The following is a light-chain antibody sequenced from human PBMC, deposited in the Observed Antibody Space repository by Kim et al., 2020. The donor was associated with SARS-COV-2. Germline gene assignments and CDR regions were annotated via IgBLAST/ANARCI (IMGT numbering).Light chain of an antibody. Sequence: QRVTISCSGSNFNIGAGSDVHWYQQLPGTAPKLLIYGNSNRPSGVPDRFSGSKSGTSASLAITGLQAEDEADYYCQSYDNRLSGSVFGGGTQLTVL. V-gene: IGLV1-40*01. CDR3: QSYDNRLSGSV. CDR1: NFNIGAGSD. J-gene: IGLJ2*01. CDR2: GNS.